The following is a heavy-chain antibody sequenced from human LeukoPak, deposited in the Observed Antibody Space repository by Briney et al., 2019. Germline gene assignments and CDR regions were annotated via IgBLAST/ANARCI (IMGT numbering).Heavy chain of an antibody. J-gene: IGHJ2*01. Sequence: PGGSLRLSCAASGFTFSSYEMNWVRQAPGKGLEWLLHISSSGSSIHYADSVKGRFTISRDNAKNSLYLQMNGLTAEDTAVYYCARGPGINGSTFHWYFDLWGRGTLVTVPS. CDR2: ISSSGSSI. CDR1: GFTFSSYE. CDR3: ARGPGINGSTFHWYFDL. V-gene: IGHV3-48*03. D-gene: IGHD1-20*01.